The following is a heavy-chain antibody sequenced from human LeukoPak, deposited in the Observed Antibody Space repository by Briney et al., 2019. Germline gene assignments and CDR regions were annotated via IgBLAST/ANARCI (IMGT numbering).Heavy chain of an antibody. V-gene: IGHV4-31*03. CDR1: GGSISSGGYY. D-gene: IGHD6-13*01. Sequence: VMPSETLSLTCTVSGGSISSGGYYWSWIRQHPGKGLEWIGYIYYSGSTYYNPSLKSRVTISVDTSKNQFSLKLSSVTAADTAVYYCARDLGSSWYADISYNWFDPWGQGTLVTVSS. CDR3: ARDLGSSWYADISYNWFDP. CDR2: IYYSGST. J-gene: IGHJ5*02.